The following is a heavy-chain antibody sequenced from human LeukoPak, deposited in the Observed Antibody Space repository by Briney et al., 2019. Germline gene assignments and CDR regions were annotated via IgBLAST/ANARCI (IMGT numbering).Heavy chain of an antibody. CDR1: GYTFTSYD. CDR2: LNPNSGNT. D-gene: IGHD6-13*01. Sequence: GASVKVSCEASGYTFTSYDINWVRQATGQGLEWMGWLNPNSGNTGYAQNFQGRVTMTRNTSITTAYMELSSLRSEDTAVYYCARAQAIAAAGLDFDYWGQGTLVTVSS. CDR3: ARAQAIAAAGLDFDY. J-gene: IGHJ4*02. V-gene: IGHV1-8*01.